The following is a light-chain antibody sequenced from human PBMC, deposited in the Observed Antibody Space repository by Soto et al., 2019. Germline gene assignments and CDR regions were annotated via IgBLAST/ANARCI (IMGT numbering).Light chain of an antibody. CDR2: DVT. J-gene: IGLJ1*01. Sequence: SVLAQPRSVSESPGQSVTISCTGTSSDVGGYDLVSWYQQHPGKAPKLMIYDVTKRPSGVPDRFSGSRSGNTASLTISGLQAEDDADYYCCSYAGTYTFYVFGTGTKVTVL. V-gene: IGLV2-11*01. CDR3: CSYAGTYTFYV. CDR1: SSDVGGYDL.